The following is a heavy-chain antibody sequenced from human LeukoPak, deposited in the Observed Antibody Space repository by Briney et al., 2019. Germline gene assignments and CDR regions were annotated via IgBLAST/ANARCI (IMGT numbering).Heavy chain of an antibody. D-gene: IGHD6-13*01. V-gene: IGHV3-74*01. CDR3: ARSSSWPYYFDY. CDR2: IISDGSSK. CDR1: GFTFKSYW. Sequence: TGGSLRLSCAASGFTFKSYWMHWVRQAPGKGRVWVSHIISDGSSKGYADAVKGRFTISRDNAKNTLSLQMNSLRAEDTAIYYCARSSSWPYYFDYWGQGALVTVSS. J-gene: IGHJ4*02.